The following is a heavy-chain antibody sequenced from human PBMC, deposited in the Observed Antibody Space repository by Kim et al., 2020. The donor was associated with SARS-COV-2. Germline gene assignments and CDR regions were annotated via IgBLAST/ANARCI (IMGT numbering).Heavy chain of an antibody. Sequence: SRVTISVDTSKNQFSLKLSSVTAADTAVYYCARRKNYDILTFQAFDAFDIWGQGTMVTVSS. D-gene: IGHD3-9*01. V-gene: IGHV4-39*01. J-gene: IGHJ3*02. CDR3: ARRKNYDILTFQAFDAFDI.